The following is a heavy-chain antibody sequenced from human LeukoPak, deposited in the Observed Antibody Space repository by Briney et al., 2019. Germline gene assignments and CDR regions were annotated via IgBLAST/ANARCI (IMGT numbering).Heavy chain of an antibody. CDR3: VRDWGGDFDF. CDR2: MKQDGNEK. J-gene: IGHJ4*02. D-gene: IGHD7-27*01. V-gene: IGHV3-7*01. Sequence: SGGSLRLSCAASGFTFSRCWMTWVRQAPGKGLEWVANMKQDGNEKYYVDSVKGRFTISRDNAKNSLYLQMNSLRAEDTAVYYCVRDWGGDFDFWGQGTLVTVSS. CDR1: GFTFSRCW.